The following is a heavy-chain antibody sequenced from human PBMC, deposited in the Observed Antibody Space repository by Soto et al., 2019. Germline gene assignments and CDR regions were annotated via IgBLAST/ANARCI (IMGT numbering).Heavy chain of an antibody. V-gene: IGHV4-34*01. CDR2: INHSGST. CDR3: ARGGVYCSSTSCYTCVPYYYYGMDV. J-gene: IGHJ6*02. Sequence: SETLSLTCAVYGGSFSGYYWSWIRRPPGKGLEWIGEINHSGSTNYNPSLKSRVTISVDTSKNQFSLKLSSVTAADTAVYYCARGGVYCSSTSCYTCVPYYYYGMDVWGQGTTVTVSS. D-gene: IGHD2-2*02. CDR1: GGSFSGYY.